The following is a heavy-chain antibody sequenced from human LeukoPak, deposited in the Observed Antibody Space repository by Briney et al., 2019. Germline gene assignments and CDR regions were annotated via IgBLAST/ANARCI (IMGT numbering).Heavy chain of an antibody. J-gene: IGHJ4*02. CDR1: GFTFSSYS. CDR2: ISGSGGST. Sequence: PGGSLRLSCAASGFTFSSYSMNWVRQAPGKGLEWVSAISGSGGSTYYADSVKGRFTISRDNSKNTLYLQMNSLRAEDTAVYYCAKVSDSSGYYQGYFDYWGQGTLVTVSS. D-gene: IGHD3-22*01. V-gene: IGHV3-23*01. CDR3: AKVSDSSGYYQGYFDY.